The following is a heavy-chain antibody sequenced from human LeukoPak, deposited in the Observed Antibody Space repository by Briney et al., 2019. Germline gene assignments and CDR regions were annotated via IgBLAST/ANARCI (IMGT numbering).Heavy chain of an antibody. Sequence: SETLSLTCTGSGGSISNSSYYWGWIRQPPGKGLEWIGSIYYSGSTYYNPSLKSRVTISVDTSKNQFSLKLYSVTAADTAVYYCARRPISGWYMGDAFDIWGQGTMVTVSS. CDR2: IYYSGST. CDR1: GGSISNSSYY. V-gene: IGHV4-39*01. D-gene: IGHD6-19*01. CDR3: ARRPISGWYMGDAFDI. J-gene: IGHJ3*02.